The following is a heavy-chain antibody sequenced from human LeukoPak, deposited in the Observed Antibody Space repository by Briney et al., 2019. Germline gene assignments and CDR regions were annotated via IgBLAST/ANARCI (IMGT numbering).Heavy chain of an antibody. D-gene: IGHD6-13*01. V-gene: IGHV3-7*01. J-gene: IGHJ3*02. CDR2: IKQDGSEK. CDR3: ARRIAAAIDAFDI. CDR1: GFTFSSYS. Sequence: GGSLRLSCTASGFTFSSYSMNWVRQAPGKGPEWVANIKQDGSEKYYVDSVKGRFTISRDNAKNSLYLQMNSLRAEDTAVYYCARRIAAAIDAFDIWGQGTMVTVSS.